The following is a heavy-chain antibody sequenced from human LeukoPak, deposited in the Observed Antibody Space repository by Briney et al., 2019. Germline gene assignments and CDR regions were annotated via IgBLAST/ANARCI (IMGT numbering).Heavy chain of an antibody. CDR3: ARGSSYVWGSYRHFDY. D-gene: IGHD3-16*02. J-gene: IGHJ4*01. V-gene: IGHV1-8*03. Sequence: ASVKVSCKASGYTFTSYDINWVRQATGQGLEWMGWMNPNSGNTGYAQKFQGRVTITRNTSISTAYMELSSLRSEDTAVYYCARGSSYVWGSYRHFDYWGHGTLVTVSS. CDR1: GYTFTSYD. CDR2: MNPNSGNT.